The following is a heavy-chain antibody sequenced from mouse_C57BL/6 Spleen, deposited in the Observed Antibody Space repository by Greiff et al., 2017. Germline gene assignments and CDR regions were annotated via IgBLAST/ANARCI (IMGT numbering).Heavy chain of an antibody. J-gene: IGHJ4*01. Sequence: QVQLQQSGPELVKPGASVKISCKASGYAFSSSWMNWVKQRPGKGLEWIGRIYPGDGDTNYNRKFKGKATLTADKSSSTAYMQLSSLTSEDSAVYFCARRLDYWGQGTSVTVSS. CDR3: ARRLDY. CDR1: GYAFSSSW. CDR2: IYPGDGDT. V-gene: IGHV1-82*01.